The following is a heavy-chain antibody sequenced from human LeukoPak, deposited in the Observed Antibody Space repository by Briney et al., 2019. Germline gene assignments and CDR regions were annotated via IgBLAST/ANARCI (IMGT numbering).Heavy chain of an antibody. CDR3: ARVGRWSGYIDEANQAAFDI. CDR2: INPNSGGT. D-gene: IGHD3-3*01. V-gene: IGHV1-2*02. CDR1: GYTFTGYY. J-gene: IGHJ3*02. Sequence: ASVKVSCKASGYTFTGYYMHWVRQAPGQGLEWMGWINPNSGGTNYAQKFQGRVTMTRDTSISTAYMELSRLRSDDTAVYYCARVGRWSGYIDEANQAAFDIWGQGTMVTVSS.